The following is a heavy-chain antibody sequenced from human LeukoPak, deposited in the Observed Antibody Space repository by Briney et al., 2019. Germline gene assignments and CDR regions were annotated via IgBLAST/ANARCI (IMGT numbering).Heavy chain of an antibody. CDR1: GFTFSSYW. CDR2: IKQDGSEK. V-gene: IGHV3-7*01. Sequence: GGSLRLSCAASGFTFSSYWMSWVRQAPGKGLEWVANIKQDGSEKYYVDSVKGRFTISRDNAKNSLFLQMDSLRAEDTAVYYCAHIYGDYDSFLDSWGQGTLVTVSS. D-gene: IGHD4-17*01. J-gene: IGHJ4*02. CDR3: AHIYGDYDSFLDS.